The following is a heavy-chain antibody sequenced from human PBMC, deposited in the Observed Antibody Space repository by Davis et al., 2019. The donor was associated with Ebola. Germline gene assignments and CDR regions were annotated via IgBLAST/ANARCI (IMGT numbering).Heavy chain of an antibody. V-gene: IGHV5-51*01. Sequence: GEAPKIPCKGSGYTFSRYWIGWVRQLPVKGLEWMGILSPGDSAARYSPSFQGQVTISADKSISTAYLQWSSLEASDTAMYYCARIKITLVRGVVVPGSGFDFWGQGTMITVSS. J-gene: IGHJ3*01. CDR2: LSPGDSAA. D-gene: IGHD3-10*01. CDR3: ARIKITLVRGVVVPGSGFDF. CDR1: GYTFSRYW.